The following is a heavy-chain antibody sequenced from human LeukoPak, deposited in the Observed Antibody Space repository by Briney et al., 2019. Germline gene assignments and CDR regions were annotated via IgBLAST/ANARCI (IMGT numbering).Heavy chain of an antibody. CDR3: TREGSLVRGEAFDI. Sequence: GGSLRLSCTASGFTFGDYAMSWLRQAPGKGLEWVGFIRSKAYGGTTEYAASVKGRFTISRDDSKSIAYLQMNSLKTEDTAVYYCTREGSLVRGEAFDIWGQGTMVTVSS. CDR1: GFTFGDYA. D-gene: IGHD3-10*01. CDR2: IRSKAYGGTT. V-gene: IGHV3-49*03. J-gene: IGHJ3*02.